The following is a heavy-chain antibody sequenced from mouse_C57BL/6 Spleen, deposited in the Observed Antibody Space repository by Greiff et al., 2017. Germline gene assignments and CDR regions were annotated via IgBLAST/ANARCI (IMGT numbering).Heavy chain of an antibody. J-gene: IGHJ4*01. CDR1: GFTFSDFY. CDR3: ARDADGYYVMDY. CDR2: RRNKANDYTT. D-gene: IGHD2-3*01. Sequence: EVQGVESGGGLVQSGRSLRLSCATSGFTFSDFYMEWVRQAPGKGLEWIAARRNKANDYTTEYSASVKGRFIVSRDTSQSILYLQMNALRAEYTAIYYCARDADGYYVMDYWGQGTSVTVSS. V-gene: IGHV7-1*01.